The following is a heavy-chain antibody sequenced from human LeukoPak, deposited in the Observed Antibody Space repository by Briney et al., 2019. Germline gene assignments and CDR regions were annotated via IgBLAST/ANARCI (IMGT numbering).Heavy chain of an antibody. CDR3: ARVGSVAGPTRADYYYMDV. D-gene: IGHD6-19*01. V-gene: IGHV4-59*11. CDR2: IYYSGNT. Sequence: SEPLTLTCTVSGGSISSHYWSWIRQPPGKGVEWIGYIYYSGNTNYNPSLKSRVTISVDTSKNQFSLKLSSVTAADTAVYYCARVGSVAGPTRADYYYMDVWGKGTTVTVSS. J-gene: IGHJ6*03. CDR1: GGSISSHY.